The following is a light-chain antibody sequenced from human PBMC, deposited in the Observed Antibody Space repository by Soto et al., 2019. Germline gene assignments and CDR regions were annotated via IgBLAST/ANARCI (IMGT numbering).Light chain of an antibody. J-gene: IGKJ1*01. CDR1: QGIRND. CDR2: AAS. V-gene: IGKV1-6*01. Sequence: IQMTQSPSSLSASVGDRVTITCRASQGIRNDLGWYQQKPGKAPKLLIHAASSLESGVPSRFSGSGSGTDFTFTFSSLQPEDFATYYCLQDYSYPWTFGQGTKVEI. CDR3: LQDYSYPWT.